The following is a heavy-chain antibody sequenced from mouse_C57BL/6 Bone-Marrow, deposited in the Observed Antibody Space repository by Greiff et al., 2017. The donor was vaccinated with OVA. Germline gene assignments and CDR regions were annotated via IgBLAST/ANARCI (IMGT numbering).Heavy chain of an antibody. CDR2: ILPGSGST. Sequence: QVQLQQSGAELMKPGASVKLSCKATGYTFTGYWIEWVKQRPGHGLEWIGEILPGSGSTNYHEKFKGKATFTADTSSNTAYMQLSSLTTEDSAIYYCARSRDGYTGGYAMDYWGQGTSVTVSS. J-gene: IGHJ4*01. CDR1: GYTFTGYW. CDR3: ARSRDGYTGGYAMDY. D-gene: IGHD2-3*01. V-gene: IGHV1-9*01.